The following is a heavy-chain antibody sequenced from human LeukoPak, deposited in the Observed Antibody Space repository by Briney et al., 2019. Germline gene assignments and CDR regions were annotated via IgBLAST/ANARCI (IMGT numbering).Heavy chain of an antibody. V-gene: IGHV4-61*02. CDR2: IYTSGSA. Sequence: PSETLSLTCTVSGGSISSGSYYWSWIRQPAGEGLEWIGRIYTSGSANYNPSLKSRVTISVDKTKNQFSLKLSSVTAADTAVYYCARQVSSGHYYYWGQGTLVTVSS. CDR1: GGSISSGSYY. J-gene: IGHJ4*02. CDR3: ARQVSSGHYYY. D-gene: IGHD3-22*01.